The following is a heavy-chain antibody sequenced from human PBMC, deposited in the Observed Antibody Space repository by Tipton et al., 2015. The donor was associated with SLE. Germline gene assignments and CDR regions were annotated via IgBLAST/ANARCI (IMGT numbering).Heavy chain of an antibody. V-gene: IGHV4-59*01. CDR3: ARTYNDFGTTWFDP. Sequence: SLTCTVSGGSIRSYYWSWIRQPPGKGLEWIGFIYYSGTTDYNPSLKSRVTISVDTSKNQFSLRLSSVTAADTAVYYCARTYNDFGTTWFDPWGQGALVTVSS. CDR2: IYYSGTT. J-gene: IGHJ5*02. D-gene: IGHD1-14*01. CDR1: GGSIRSYY.